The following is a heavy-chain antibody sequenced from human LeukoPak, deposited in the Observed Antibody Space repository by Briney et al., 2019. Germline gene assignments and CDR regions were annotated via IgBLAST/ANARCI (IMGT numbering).Heavy chain of an antibody. CDR1: GFTFSSYW. D-gene: IGHD4-17*01. J-gene: IGHJ5*02. V-gene: IGHV3-7*01. CDR2: IKQDGSEK. Sequence: PGGSLRLSCAASGFTFSSYWMSWVRQAPGKGLEWVANIKQDGSEKYYVDSVKGRFTISRDNAKNSLYLQMNSLRAEDTAVYHCARDWVTTSYNWFDPWGQGTLVTVSS. CDR3: ARDWVTTSYNWFDP.